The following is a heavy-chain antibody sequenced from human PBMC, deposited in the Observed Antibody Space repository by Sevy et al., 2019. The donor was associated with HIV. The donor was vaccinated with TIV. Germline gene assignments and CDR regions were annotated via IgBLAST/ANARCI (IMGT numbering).Heavy chain of an antibody. CDR2: IWYDGSNK. CDR3: ARDGDYGDYVSYFDY. V-gene: IGHV3-33*01. Sequence: GGSLRLSCAASGFTFSSYGMHWVRQAPGKGLEWVAVIWYDGSNKYYADSVKGRFTISRDNSKNTLYLQMNSLRAEDMAVYYCARDGDYGDYVSYFDYWGQGTLVTVSS. D-gene: IGHD4-17*01. J-gene: IGHJ4*02. CDR1: GFTFSSYG.